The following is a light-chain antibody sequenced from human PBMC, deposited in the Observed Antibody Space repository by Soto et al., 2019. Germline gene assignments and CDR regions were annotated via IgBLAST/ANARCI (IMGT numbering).Light chain of an antibody. J-gene: IGKJ1*01. CDR3: QQYNNWPRT. CDR1: QSVSSD. Sequence: EIVITQSPATLSVSPGERATFSGRASQSVSSDLAWYHQKPGQAPRLLIYGASTRATGIPARFSGSGSGTEFTLTINSLQSEDFAVYYCQQYNNWPRTFGQGTKVDIK. V-gene: IGKV3-15*01. CDR2: GAS.